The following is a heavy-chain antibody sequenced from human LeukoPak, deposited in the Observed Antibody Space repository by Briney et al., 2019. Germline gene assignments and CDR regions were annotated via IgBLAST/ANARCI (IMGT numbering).Heavy chain of an antibody. CDR2: ISAYNGNT. CDR3: ARGIRPYYYGSGSYYFDY. D-gene: IGHD3-10*01. V-gene: IGHV1-18*01. Sequence: ASVKVSCKASGYTFSSYGISWVRQAPGQGLEWMGWISAYNGNTNYAQMVQGRVTMTTDTSTSTAYMEVRSLRSDDTAMYYCARGIRPYYYGSGSYYFDYWGQGTLVTVSS. CDR1: GYTFSSYG. J-gene: IGHJ4*02.